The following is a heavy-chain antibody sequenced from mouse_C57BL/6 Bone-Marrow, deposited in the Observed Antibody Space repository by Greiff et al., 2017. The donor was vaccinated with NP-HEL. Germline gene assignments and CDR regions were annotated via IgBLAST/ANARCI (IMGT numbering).Heavy chain of an antibody. CDR1: GFTFSDYY. J-gene: IGHJ4*01. V-gene: IGHV5-16*01. CDR2: INYDGSST. CDR3: ARNHYYYGSSYGYAMDY. D-gene: IGHD1-1*01. Sequence: EVQRVESEGGLVQPGSSMKLSCTASGFTFSDYYMAWVRQVPEKGLEWVANINYDGSSTYYLDSLKSRFIISRDNAKNILYLQMSSLKSEDTATYYCARNHYYYGSSYGYAMDYWGQGTSVTVSS.